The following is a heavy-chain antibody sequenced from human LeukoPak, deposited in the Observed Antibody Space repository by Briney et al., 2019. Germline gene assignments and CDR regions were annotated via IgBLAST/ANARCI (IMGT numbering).Heavy chain of an antibody. CDR3: AKDQQSISYSP. J-gene: IGHJ5*02. CDR2: ISPSGDIT. Sequence: GGSLRLSCAASGFTFSNNGMNWVRQAPGKGLEWVSGISPSGDITYYADSVKGRFTISRDNSKNTLYLQMNSLRAEDTAIYYCAKDQQSISYSPWGQGTLVTVSS. V-gene: IGHV3-23*01. CDR1: GFTFSNNG. D-gene: IGHD4-11*01.